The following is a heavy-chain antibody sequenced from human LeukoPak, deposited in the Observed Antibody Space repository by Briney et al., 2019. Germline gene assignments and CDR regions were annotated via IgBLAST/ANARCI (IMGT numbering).Heavy chain of an antibody. CDR1: GFTFSSYG. J-gene: IGHJ6*02. CDR2: ISYDGSNK. V-gene: IGHV3-30*03. CDR3: ARDLYSSTYGMDV. D-gene: IGHD6-13*01. Sequence: QAGGSLRLSCAASGFTFSSYGMHWVRQAPGKGLEWVAVISYDGSNKYLADSVKGRFTISRDNSKNTLYLQMNSLRAEDTAVYYCARDLYSSTYGMDVWGQGTTVTVSS.